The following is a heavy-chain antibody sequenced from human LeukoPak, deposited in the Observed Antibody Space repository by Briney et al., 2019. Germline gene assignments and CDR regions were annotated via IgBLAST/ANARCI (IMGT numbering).Heavy chain of an antibody. J-gene: IGHJ5*02. D-gene: IGHD3-3*01. CDR1: GYTLTELS. CDR3: ATWVPITIFGVVIQRANWFDP. CDR2: FDPEDGDT. V-gene: IGHV1-24*01. Sequence: ASVKVSCKVSGYTLTELSMHWVRQAPGKGLEWMGGFDPEDGDTIYAQKFQGRVTMTEDTSTDTAYMELSSLRSEDTAVYYCATWVPITIFGVVIQRANWFDPWGQGTLVTVSS.